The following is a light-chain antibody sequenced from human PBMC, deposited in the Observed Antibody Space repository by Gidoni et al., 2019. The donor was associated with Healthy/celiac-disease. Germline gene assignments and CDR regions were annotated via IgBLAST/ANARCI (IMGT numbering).Light chain of an antibody. J-gene: IGKJ1*01. CDR3: LQHNSYPRT. V-gene: IGKV1-17*01. CDR1: QGIRND. Sequence: DIQMTQSPSSLSASVGDRVTITCRARQGIRNDLGWYRQKPGKAPKRLIYAASSLQSGVPSRFSGSGSGTEFTLTISSLQPEDFATYYCLQHNSYPRTFGQGTKVEIK. CDR2: AAS.